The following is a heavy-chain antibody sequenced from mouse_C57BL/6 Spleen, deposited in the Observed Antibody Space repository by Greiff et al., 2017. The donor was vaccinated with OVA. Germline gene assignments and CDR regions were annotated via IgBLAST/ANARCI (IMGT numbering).Heavy chain of an antibody. V-gene: IGHV8-8*01. CDR2: IWWDDDT. Sequence: QVTLKVSGPGILQPSQTLSLTCSFSGFSLSTFGMGVGWIRQPSGKGLEWLAHIWWDDDTYYNPALKSRLPLSKDTSKNQVFLKIANVDTADTATYYCARRAGYYDYDVYFDYWGQGTTLTVSS. CDR1: GFSLSTFGMG. J-gene: IGHJ2*01. CDR3: ARRAGYYDYDVYFDY. D-gene: IGHD2-4*01.